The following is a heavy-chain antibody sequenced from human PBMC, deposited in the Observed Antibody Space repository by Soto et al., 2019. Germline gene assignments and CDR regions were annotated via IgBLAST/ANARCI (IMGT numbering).Heavy chain of an antibody. CDR1: GFTFSSYW. CDR3: ARVDTAMAFDY. D-gene: IGHD5-18*01. CDR2: INSDGSST. V-gene: IGHV3-74*01. J-gene: IGHJ4*02. Sequence: GGSLRLCCASSGFTFSSYWMHWVRQAPGKGLVWVSRINSDGSSTSYADSVKGRFTISRDNAKNTLYLQMNSLRAEDTAVYYCARVDTAMAFDYWGQGTLVTVSS.